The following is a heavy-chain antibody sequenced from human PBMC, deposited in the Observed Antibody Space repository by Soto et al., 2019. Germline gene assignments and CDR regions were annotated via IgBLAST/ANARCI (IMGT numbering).Heavy chain of an antibody. Sequence: ESLKISCQASGYTFTNYWISWVRQMPGRGLEWMGRIDPSDSDTIYSPSIQGHVTISADKSTSTVYLQWSSLEASATARYYCAREASGPLDYWGQGTVVTVSS. CDR3: AREASGPLDY. J-gene: IGHJ4*02. D-gene: IGHD3-10*01. V-gene: IGHV5-10-1*01. CDR2: IDPSDSDT. CDR1: GYTFTNYW.